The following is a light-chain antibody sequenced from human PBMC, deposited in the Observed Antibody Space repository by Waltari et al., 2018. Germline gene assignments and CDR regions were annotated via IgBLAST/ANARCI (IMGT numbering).Light chain of an antibody. J-gene: IGKJ1*01. CDR3: LQDYSYPRT. V-gene: IGKV1-6*01. Sequence: AIQMTQSPSSLSASVRYRVTITFRASQGIRIDLGWYQQKPGKAPKLLIYAASNLQSGVPSRFSGSGSGTDFTLTISSLQPDDFATYYCLQDYSYPRTFGQGTKVEIK. CDR1: QGIRID. CDR2: AAS.